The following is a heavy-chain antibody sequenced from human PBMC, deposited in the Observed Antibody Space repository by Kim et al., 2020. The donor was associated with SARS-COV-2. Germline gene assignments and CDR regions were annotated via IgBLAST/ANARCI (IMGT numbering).Heavy chain of an antibody. CDR3: ARGTLRYFDWLSVDAFD. J-gene: IGHJ3*02. V-gene: IGHV3-30*04. CDR1: GFTFSSYA. D-gene: IGHD3-9*01. Sequence: GGSLRLSCAASGFTFSSYAMHWVRQAPGKGLEWVAVISYDGSNKYYADSVKGRFTISRDNSKNTLYLQMNSLRAEDTALYYCARGTLRYFDWLSVDAFD. CDR2: ISYDGSNK.